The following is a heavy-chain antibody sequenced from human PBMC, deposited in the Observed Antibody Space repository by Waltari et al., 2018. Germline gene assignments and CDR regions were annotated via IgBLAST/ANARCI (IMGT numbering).Heavy chain of an antibody. Sequence: QVQLVQSGAEVKKPGASVKVSCKASGYTFAGYYMHWVRQAPGQGLEWMGRINPNSGGTNYAQKLQGRVTMTRDTSISTAYMELSRLRSDDTAVYYCARVLSYYDSSGYYDESAFDIWGQGTMVTVSS. J-gene: IGHJ3*02. CDR3: ARVLSYYDSSGYYDESAFDI. V-gene: IGHV1-2*06. D-gene: IGHD3-22*01. CDR1: GYTFAGYY. CDR2: INPNSGGT.